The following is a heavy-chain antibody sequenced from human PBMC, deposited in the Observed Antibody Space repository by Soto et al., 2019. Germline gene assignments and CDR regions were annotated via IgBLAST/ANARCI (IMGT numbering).Heavy chain of an antibody. J-gene: IGHJ6*02. V-gene: IGHV3-30-3*01. CDR1: GFTFSSYA. Sequence: QVQMVESGGGVVQPGRSLRLSCAASGFTFSSYAMHWVRQAPGKGLEWVAVISYDGSNKYYADSVKGRFTISRDNSKNTLYLQMNSLRAEDTAVYYCARHREWYSSGPSYYYYGMDVWGQWTTGTVSS. CDR3: ARHREWYSSGPSYYYYGMDV. D-gene: IGHD6-19*01. CDR2: ISYDGSNK.